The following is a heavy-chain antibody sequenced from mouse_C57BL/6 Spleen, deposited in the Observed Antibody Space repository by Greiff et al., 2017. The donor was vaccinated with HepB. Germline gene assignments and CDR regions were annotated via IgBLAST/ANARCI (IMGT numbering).Heavy chain of an antibody. D-gene: IGHD1-1*01. CDR3: ARDFTTVVATRYFDV. Sequence: QVQLQQSGAELVKPGASVKISCKASGYTFTDYYINWVKQRPGQGLELIGKIGPGSGRTYYNEKFKGKATLTADKSSSTAYMQLSRLTSEDSAVYFCARDFTTVVATRYFDVWGTGTTVPVSS. V-gene: IGHV1-77*01. J-gene: IGHJ1*03. CDR2: IGPGSGRT. CDR1: GYTFTDYY.